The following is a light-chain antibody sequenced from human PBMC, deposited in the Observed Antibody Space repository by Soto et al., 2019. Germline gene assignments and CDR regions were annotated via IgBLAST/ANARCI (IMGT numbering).Light chain of an antibody. CDR2: DAS. V-gene: IGKV1-5*01. Sequence: DKQMTKSPSTLSATVGARVTITCRASQSISSCVAWYHQKPGKAANLLIYDASSLESGVPSRFSGSRYGTAVTITISSLQPDDGATYDGQQYNSYPWTFGQGTQVEIK. CDR1: QSISSC. J-gene: IGKJ1*01. CDR3: QQYNSYPWT.